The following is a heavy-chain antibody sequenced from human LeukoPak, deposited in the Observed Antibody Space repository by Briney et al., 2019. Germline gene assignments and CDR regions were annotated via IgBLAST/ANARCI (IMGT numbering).Heavy chain of an antibody. CDR3: ARDHDTWFGSWFDY. CDR1: GFTFSSYA. J-gene: IGHJ4*02. Sequence: GGSLRLSCAASGFTFSSYAMHWVRQAPGKGLEWVAVMSYDGSNKYYADSVKGRFTISRDNSKNTLYLQMNSLRAEDTAVYYCARDHDTWFGSWFDYWGQGTLVTVSS. D-gene: IGHD3-10*01. CDR2: MSYDGSNK. V-gene: IGHV3-30*04.